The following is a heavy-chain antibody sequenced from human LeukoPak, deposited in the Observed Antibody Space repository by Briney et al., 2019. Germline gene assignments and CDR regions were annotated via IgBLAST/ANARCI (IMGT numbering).Heavy chain of an antibody. V-gene: IGHV4-61*08. CDR2: ISHIGST. J-gene: IGHJ4*02. Sequence: SQTLSLTCTVSGGSISSGGYYWSWIRQHPGKGLEWIGYISHIGSTNYNPFLRSRVTISVDTSKNQFSLKLTSVTAADTAVYYCARDPGKWQQLGYFDYWGQGTLVTVSS. CDR1: GGSISSGGYY. CDR3: ARDPGKWQQLGYFDY. D-gene: IGHD5-24*01.